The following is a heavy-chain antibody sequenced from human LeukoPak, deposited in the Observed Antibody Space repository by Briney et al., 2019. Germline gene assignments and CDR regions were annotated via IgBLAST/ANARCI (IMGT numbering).Heavy chain of an antibody. Sequence: GESLKISCKGSGYSFTSYWIGWVRQMPGKGLEWMGIIYPGDSDTRYSPSFQGLVTISADKSISTAYLQWSSLKASDTAMYYCARHNSGSLDAFDIWGQGTMVTVSS. CDR2: IYPGDSDT. CDR3: ARHNSGSLDAFDI. D-gene: IGHD1-26*01. CDR1: GYSFTSYW. J-gene: IGHJ3*02. V-gene: IGHV5-51*01.